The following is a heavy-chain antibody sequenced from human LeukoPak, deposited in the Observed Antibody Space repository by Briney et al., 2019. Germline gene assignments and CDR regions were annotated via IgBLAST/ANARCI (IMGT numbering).Heavy chain of an antibody. CDR2: ISYDGSNK. J-gene: IGHJ4*02. V-gene: IGHV3-30*18. CDR1: GFTFDDYA. D-gene: IGHD2-2*03. Sequence: PGRSLRLSCAASGFTFDDYAMSWVRQAPGKGLEWVTVISYDGSNKYYADSVKGRFTISRDNSKNTLYLQMNSLRAEDTAVYYCAKDGYCSSTSCYFDYWGQGTLVTVSS. CDR3: AKDGYCSSTSCYFDY.